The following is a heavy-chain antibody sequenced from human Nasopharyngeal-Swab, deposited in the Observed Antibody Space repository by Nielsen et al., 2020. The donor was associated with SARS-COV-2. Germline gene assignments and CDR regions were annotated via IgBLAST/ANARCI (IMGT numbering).Heavy chain of an antibody. CDR2: INHSGTT. Sequence: SETLSLTCALYGGSLSDYFWAWIRQPPERGLEWIAEINHSGTTEYNPSLESRVTMSVDTSKNQFSLKLNFVTAADAAVYYCARVAIEVVSTSIYMDVWGKGTTVTVSS. CDR3: ARVAIEVVSTSIYMDV. J-gene: IGHJ6*03. CDR1: GGSLSDYF. V-gene: IGHV4-34*01. D-gene: IGHD2-2*01.